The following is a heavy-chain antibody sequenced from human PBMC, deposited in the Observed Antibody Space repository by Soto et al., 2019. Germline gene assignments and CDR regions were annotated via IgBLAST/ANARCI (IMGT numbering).Heavy chain of an antibody. J-gene: IGHJ4*02. CDR2: ISGGARTT. Sequence: GGSLRLSCAASGLTFNNFAMSWVRQAPGKGLEWVSTISGGARTTDYADSVKGRFTISRDNSKNTLYLQMNSLRAEDTAVYYCAKDRAGGPPLDYWGQGTLVTVSS. CDR1: GLTFNNFA. V-gene: IGHV3-23*01. D-gene: IGHD3-10*01. CDR3: AKDRAGGPPLDY.